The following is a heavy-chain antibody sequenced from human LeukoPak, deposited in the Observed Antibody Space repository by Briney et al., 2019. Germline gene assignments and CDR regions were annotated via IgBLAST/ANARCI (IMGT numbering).Heavy chain of an antibody. CDR1: GGSISSYY. D-gene: IGHD3-22*01. Sequence: SETLSLTCTVSGGSISSYYWSWIRQPPGKGLEWIGYIYHSGSTNDNPSLKSRVTISIDTSKNQFSLKLSSVTAADTAMYYCARDKFDSSGYFDYWSQGILVTVSS. J-gene: IGHJ4*02. CDR2: IYHSGST. CDR3: ARDKFDSSGYFDY. V-gene: IGHV4-59*01.